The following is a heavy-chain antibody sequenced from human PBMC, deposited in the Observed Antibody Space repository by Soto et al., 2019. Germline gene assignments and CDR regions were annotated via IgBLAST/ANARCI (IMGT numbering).Heavy chain of an antibody. Sequence: QVQLVESGGGVVHPGTSLRLSCAASGFTFSIHGMHWVRQAPGKGPEWVAVISHDGSKKYYVESVEGRFSISRDNSRNIVQLQMKNVRTEATGVYYCAKDKRPDNELWSGQRWFDPWGQGTLVTVSS. CDR3: AKDKRPDNELWSGQRWFDP. V-gene: IGHV3-30*18. D-gene: IGHD3-3*01. J-gene: IGHJ5*02. CDR1: GFTFSIHG. CDR2: ISHDGSKK.